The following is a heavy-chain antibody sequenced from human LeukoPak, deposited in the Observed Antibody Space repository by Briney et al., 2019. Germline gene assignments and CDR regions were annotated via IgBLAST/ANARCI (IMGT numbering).Heavy chain of an antibody. CDR3: ARDCSGGSCYSEDGYYYYGMDV. Sequence: TGGSLRLSCAASGFTFSSYEMNWVRQAPGKGLEWVSYISSSGSTIYYADSVKGRFTIPRDNAKNSLYLQMNSLRAEDTAVYYCARDCSGGSCYSEDGYYYYGMDVWGQGTTVTVSS. CDR2: ISSSGSTI. D-gene: IGHD2-15*01. J-gene: IGHJ6*02. CDR1: GFTFSSYE. V-gene: IGHV3-48*03.